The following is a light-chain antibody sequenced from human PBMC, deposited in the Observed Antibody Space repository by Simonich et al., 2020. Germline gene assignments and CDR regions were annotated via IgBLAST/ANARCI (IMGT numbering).Light chain of an antibody. J-gene: IGLJ3*02. CDR1: SSDVGGYNY. Sequence: QSALTQPASVSGSPGQSITISCTGTSSDVGGYNYFYWYQQHPGKAPKLMIYDVSKRPAGVSNRFSGSKSGNTASLTISGLQAEDEADYYCSSYTSSSTWVFGGGTKLTVL. CDR2: DVS. CDR3: SSYTSSSTWV. V-gene: IGLV2-14*01.